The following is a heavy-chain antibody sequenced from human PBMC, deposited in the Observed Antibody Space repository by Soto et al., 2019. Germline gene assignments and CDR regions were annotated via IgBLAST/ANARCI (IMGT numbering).Heavy chain of an antibody. J-gene: IGHJ6*03. CDR3: ARGLAYYDFWSGCGDYYYMDV. CDR2: INHSGST. Sequence: TSETLSLTCAVYGGSFSGYYWSWVRQPPGKGLEWIGEINHSGSTNYNPSLKSRVTISVDTSKNQFSLKLSSVTAADTAVYYCARGLAYYDFWSGCGDYYYMDVWGKGTTVTVSS. D-gene: IGHD3-3*01. CDR1: GGSFSGYY. V-gene: IGHV4-34*01.